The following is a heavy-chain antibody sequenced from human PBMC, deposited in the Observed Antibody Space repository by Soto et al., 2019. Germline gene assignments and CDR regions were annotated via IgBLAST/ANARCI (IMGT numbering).Heavy chain of an antibody. CDR1: GFTFSSYA. CDR3: ARGFGWLDY. Sequence: HPGGSLRLSCAASGFTFSSYAMHWVRQAPGKGLEYVSAISSNGGSTYYANSVKGRFTISRDNSKNTLYLQMGSLRAEDVAVYYCARGFGWLDYWGQGTLVTVSS. V-gene: IGHV3-64*01. J-gene: IGHJ4*02. CDR2: ISSNGGST. D-gene: IGHD6-19*01.